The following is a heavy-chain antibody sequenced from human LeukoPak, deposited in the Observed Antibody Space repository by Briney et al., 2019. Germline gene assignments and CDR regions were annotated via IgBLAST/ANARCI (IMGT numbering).Heavy chain of an antibody. D-gene: IGHD3-3*01. V-gene: IGHV3-21*01. CDR1: GFTFSSYS. CDR2: ISSSSSYI. J-gene: IGHJ3*02. Sequence: PGGSLRLSCAVSGFTFSSYSMNWVRQAPGKGLEWVSSISSSSSYIYYADSVKGRFTISRDNAKNSLYLQMNSLRAEDTAVYYCARDRGYDFWSGYFPDAFDIWGQGTMVTVSS. CDR3: ARDRGYDFWSGYFPDAFDI.